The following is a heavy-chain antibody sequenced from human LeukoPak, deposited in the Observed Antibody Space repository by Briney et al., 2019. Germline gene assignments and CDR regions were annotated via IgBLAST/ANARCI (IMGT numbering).Heavy chain of an antibody. Sequence: GGSLRLSCEASGFTFDDYAMYWVRQAPGKGLEWVSGISWNSGNIGYADSVKGRFTISRDNAKNSLYLQMDSLRAEDTALYFCAKDAWRGVFYYGMDVWGQGTTVAVS. CDR3: AKDAWRGVFYYGMDV. CDR2: ISWNSGNI. D-gene: IGHD3-10*01. CDR1: GFTFDDYA. V-gene: IGHV3-9*01. J-gene: IGHJ6*02.